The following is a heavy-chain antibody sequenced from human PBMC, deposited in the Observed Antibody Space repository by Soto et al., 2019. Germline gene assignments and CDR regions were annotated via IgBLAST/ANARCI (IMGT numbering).Heavy chain of an antibody. V-gene: IGHV1-2*02. Sequence: ASVKVSCKASGYTFTGYYMHWVRQAPGQGXEWMGWINPNSGGTNYAQKFQGRVTMTRDTSISTAYMELSRLRSDDTAVYYCARDLIVVVPVAGYYYYRMDVWGQGTTVTVSS. CDR1: GYTFTGYY. CDR2: INPNSGGT. CDR3: ARDLIVVVPVAGYYYYRMDV. D-gene: IGHD2-2*01. J-gene: IGHJ6*02.